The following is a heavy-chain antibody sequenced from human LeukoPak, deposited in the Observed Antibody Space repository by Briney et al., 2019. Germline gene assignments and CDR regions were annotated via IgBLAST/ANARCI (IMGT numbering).Heavy chain of an antibody. CDR1: GFTFSSYE. V-gene: IGHV3-48*03. CDR2: ISSSGSTI. Sequence: PGGSLRLSCAASGFTFSSYEMNWVRQAPGKGLEWVSYISSSGSTIYYADSVKGRFTISRDNAKNSLYLQMNSLRAEDTAVYYCVRVQAGYFDYWGQGTLVTVSS. D-gene: IGHD6-19*01. CDR3: VRVQAGYFDY. J-gene: IGHJ4*02.